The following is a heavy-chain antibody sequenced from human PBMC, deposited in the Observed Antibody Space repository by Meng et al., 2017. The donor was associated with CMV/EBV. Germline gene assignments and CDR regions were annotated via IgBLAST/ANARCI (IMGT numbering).Heavy chain of an antibody. Sequence: SETLSLTCAVYGGSFSGYYWSWIRQPPGKGLEWVGDINHSGSTKYNPSLKSRVTISVDTSKNQFSLKLSSVTAADTAVYYCARDRWVSSWGYYYGMDVWGQGTTVTVSS. CDR2: INHSGST. D-gene: IGHD6-13*01. V-gene: IGHV4-34*01. CDR3: ARDRWVSSWGYYYGMDV. J-gene: IGHJ6*02. CDR1: GGSFSGYY.